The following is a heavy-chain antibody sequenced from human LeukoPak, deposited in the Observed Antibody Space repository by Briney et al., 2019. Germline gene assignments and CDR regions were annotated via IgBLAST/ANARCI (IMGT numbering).Heavy chain of an antibody. V-gene: IGHV1-46*01. Sequence: ASVKVSCKASGYTFTSYYMHWVRQAPGQGLEWMGIINPSGGRTSSAQKFQGRVTMTRDMSTSTVYMELSSLRSEDTAVYYCARDRDGLWWGIAYYMDVWGKGTTVTVSS. CDR1: GYTFTSYY. CDR3: ARDRDGLWWGIAYYMDV. J-gene: IGHJ6*03. D-gene: IGHD2-21*01. CDR2: INPSGGRT.